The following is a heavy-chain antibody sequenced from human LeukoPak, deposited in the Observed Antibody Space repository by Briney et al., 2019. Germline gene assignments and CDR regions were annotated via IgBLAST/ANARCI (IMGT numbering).Heavy chain of an antibody. J-gene: IGHJ6*03. CDR2: ISGSGGST. Sequence: GGSLRLSCAASGFTFSSYGMHWVRQAPGKGLEWVSAISGSGGSTYYADSVKGRFTISRDNSKNTLYLQMNSLRAEDTAVYYCAKAGYCSSTSCYTGAEDYYMDVWGKGTTVTVSS. V-gene: IGHV3-23*01. CDR1: GFTFSSYG. CDR3: AKAGYCSSTSCYTGAEDYYMDV. D-gene: IGHD2-2*02.